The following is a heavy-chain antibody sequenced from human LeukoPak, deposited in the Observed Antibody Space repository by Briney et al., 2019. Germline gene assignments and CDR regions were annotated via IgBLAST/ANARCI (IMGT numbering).Heavy chain of an antibody. CDR1: GGSISSYY. D-gene: IGHD6-19*01. J-gene: IGHJ4*02. CDR3: AGRPIPVDIFDS. V-gene: IGHV4-59*08. CDR2: IYYTGST. Sequence: SETLSLTCTVSGGSISSYYWSWIRQPPGKGLEWIGYIYYTGSTTYNPSLKSRVIMSVDTSKNQLSLKLSSVTAADTAVYYCAGRPIPVDIFDSWGQGTLVTVSS.